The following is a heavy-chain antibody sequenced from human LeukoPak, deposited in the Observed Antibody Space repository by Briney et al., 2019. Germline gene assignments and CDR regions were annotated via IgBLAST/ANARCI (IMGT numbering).Heavy chain of an antibody. CDR2: IYHSGST. V-gene: IGHV4-4*02. D-gene: IGHD1-7*01. J-gene: IGHJ4*02. Sequence: PSGTLSLTCAVSGGSISSCNWWSWVRQPPGKGLEWIGEIYHSGSTNYNPSLKSRVTISVDKSKNQFSLKLSSVTAADTAVYYCARHGWGLITGTMDYWGQGTLVTVSP. CDR1: GGSISSCNW. CDR3: ARHGWGLITGTMDY.